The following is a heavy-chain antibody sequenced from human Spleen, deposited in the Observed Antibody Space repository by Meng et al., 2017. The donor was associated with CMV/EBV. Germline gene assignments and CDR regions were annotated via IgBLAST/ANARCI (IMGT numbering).Heavy chain of an antibody. Sequence: AASGFTFTNSALHWVRQAPGKGLEWVTFISFDGTNKYYADSVRGRFTISRDNSKNTVYLQMNSLRPEDTGVYYCARVDNGYDLPFDFWGQGILVTVSS. D-gene: IGHD5-12*01. V-gene: IGHV3-30*01. CDR1: GFTFTNSA. CDR3: ARVDNGYDLPFDF. J-gene: IGHJ4*02. CDR2: ISFDGTNK.